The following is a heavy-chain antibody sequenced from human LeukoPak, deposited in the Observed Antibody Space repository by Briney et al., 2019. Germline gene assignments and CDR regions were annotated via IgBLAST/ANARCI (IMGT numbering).Heavy chain of an antibody. CDR3: AKDMPTDYYYGMDV. CDR1: GSTFDDYA. D-gene: IGHD4-17*01. Sequence: QAGGSLRLSCAASGSTFDDYAMHWVRQAPGKGLEWVSGISWNSGSIGYADSVKGRFTISRDNAKNSLYLQMNSLRAEDTALYYCAKDMPTDYYYGMDVWGQGTTVTVSS. J-gene: IGHJ6*02. CDR2: ISWNSGSI. V-gene: IGHV3-9*01.